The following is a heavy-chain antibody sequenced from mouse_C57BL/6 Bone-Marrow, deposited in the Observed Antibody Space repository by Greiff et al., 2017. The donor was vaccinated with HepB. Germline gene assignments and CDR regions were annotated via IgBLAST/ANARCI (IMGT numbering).Heavy chain of an antibody. J-gene: IGHJ3*01. CDR1: GYTFTSYG. Sequence: VKLQESGAELARPGASVKLSCKASGYTFTSYGISWVKQRTGQGLEWIGEIYPRSGNTYYNEKFKGKATLTADKSSSTAYMQLSSLTSEDSAVYFCARSRFSRWGQGTLVTVSA. V-gene: IGHV1-81*01. CDR2: IYPRSGNT. CDR3: ARSRFSR.